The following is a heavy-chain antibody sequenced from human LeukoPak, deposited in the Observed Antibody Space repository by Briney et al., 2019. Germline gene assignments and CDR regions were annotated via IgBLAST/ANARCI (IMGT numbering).Heavy chain of an antibody. J-gene: IGHJ6*03. CDR2: ISPNSGGT. CDR1: GYTFTGYY. V-gene: IGHV1-2*02. Sequence: ASVKVSCKASGYTFTGYYMHWVRQAPGQGLEWMGWISPNSGGTNYAQKFQGRVTMTRDTSISTAYMELSGLRSDDTAVYYCARAKPDSGYYYMDVWGKGTTVTVSS. D-gene: IGHD7-27*01. CDR3: ARAKPDSGYYYMDV.